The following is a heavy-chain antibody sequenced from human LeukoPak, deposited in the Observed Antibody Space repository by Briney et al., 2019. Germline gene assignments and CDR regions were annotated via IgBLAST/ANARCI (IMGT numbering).Heavy chain of an antibody. J-gene: IGHJ4*02. CDR2: ISNSSSYI. CDR1: GFTFSSYS. Sequence: PGGSLRLSCAASGFTFSSYSMNWVRQAPGKGLEWVSSISNSSSYIYYADSVKGRFTISRDNAKNSLYLQMNSLRAEDTAVYYCARRGTSSSWAHFDYWGQGTLVTVSS. V-gene: IGHV3-21*01. CDR3: ARRGTSSSWAHFDY. D-gene: IGHD6-13*01.